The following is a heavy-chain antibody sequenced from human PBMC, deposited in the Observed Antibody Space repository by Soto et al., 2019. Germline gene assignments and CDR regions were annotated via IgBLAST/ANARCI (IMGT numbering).Heavy chain of an antibody. J-gene: IGHJ3*02. CDR2: IKSKTDGGTT. CDR3: TSGYCSSTSCQGGAFDI. V-gene: IGHV3-15*01. Sequence: GGSLRLSCAASGFTFSNAWMSWVRQAPGKGLEWVGRIKSKTDGGTTDYAAPGKGRFTISRDDSKNTLYLQMNSLKTEDTAVYYCTSGYCSSTSCQGGAFDIWGQGTMVTVSS. D-gene: IGHD2-2*01. CDR1: GFTFSNAW.